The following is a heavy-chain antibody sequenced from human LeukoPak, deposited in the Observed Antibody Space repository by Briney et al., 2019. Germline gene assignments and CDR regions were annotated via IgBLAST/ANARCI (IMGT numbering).Heavy chain of an antibody. V-gene: IGHV1-2*04. D-gene: IGHD6-13*01. J-gene: IGHJ3*02. Sequence: AASVKVSCKAAGEPFFTYAIHWVRQASGQRLEWMGWINPNSGGTNYAQNFQGWVTMSRDTSISTAYMELNRLRSDDTAVYYCAKGSSNWSTDAFDIWGQGTMVTVSS. CDR1: GEPFFTYA. CDR2: INPNSGGT. CDR3: AKGSSNWSTDAFDI.